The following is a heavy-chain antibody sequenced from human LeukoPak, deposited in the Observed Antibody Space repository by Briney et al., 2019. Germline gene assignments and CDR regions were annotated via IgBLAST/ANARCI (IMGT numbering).Heavy chain of an antibody. CDR1: GGTFSSYA. Sequence: SVKVSCKASGGTFSSYAISWVRQAPGQGLEWMGGVIPIFGTANYAQKFQGRVTITTDESTSTAYMELSSLRSEDTAVYYCARGRYYDFWSGYYPVVDSSARHWGQGTLVTVSS. V-gene: IGHV1-69*05. CDR2: VIPIFGTA. J-gene: IGHJ4*02. D-gene: IGHD3-3*01. CDR3: ARGRYYDFWSGYYPVVDSSARH.